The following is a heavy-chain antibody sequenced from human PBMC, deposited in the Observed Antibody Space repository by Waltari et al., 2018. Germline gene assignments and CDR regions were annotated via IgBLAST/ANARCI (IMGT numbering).Heavy chain of an antibody. Sequence: EVQLVESGGGLVKPGGSLRLSCAASGFTFSSYSMNWVRQAPGKGLEWVSSISSTSSYIYYADSVKGRFTISRDNAKNSLYLQMNSLRVEDTAVYYCAKDLNIYYDSSGVDYWGQGTLVTVSS. D-gene: IGHD3-22*01. V-gene: IGHV3-21*01. J-gene: IGHJ4*02. CDR2: ISSTSSYI. CDR1: GFTFSSYS. CDR3: AKDLNIYYDSSGVDY.